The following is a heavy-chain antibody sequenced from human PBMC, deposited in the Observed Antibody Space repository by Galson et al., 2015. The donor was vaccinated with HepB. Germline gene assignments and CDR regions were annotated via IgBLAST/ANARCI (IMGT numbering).Heavy chain of an antibody. CDR1: GYTLTELS. J-gene: IGHJ4*02. CDR2: FDPEDGET. CDR3: ATAAYLAAATTTYFDY. Sequence: SVKVSCKVSGYTLTELSMHWVRQAPGKGLEWMGGFDPEDGETIYAQKFQGRVTMTEDTSTDTAYMELSSLRSEDTAVYYCATAAYLAAATTTYFDYWGQGTLVTVSS. D-gene: IGHD6-13*01. V-gene: IGHV1-24*01.